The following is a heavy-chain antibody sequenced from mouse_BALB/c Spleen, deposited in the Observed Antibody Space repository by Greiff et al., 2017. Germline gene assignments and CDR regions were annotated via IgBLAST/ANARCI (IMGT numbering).Heavy chain of an antibody. V-gene: IGHV5-17*02. Sequence: DVMLVESGGGLVQPGGSRKLSCAASGFTFSSFGMHWVRQAPEKGLEWVAYISSGSSTIYYADTVKGRFTISRDNPKNTLFLQMTSLRSEDTAMYYCARGSTMIKGDFDYWGQGTTLTVSS. CDR2: ISSGSSTI. D-gene: IGHD2-4*01. CDR3: ARGSTMIKGDFDY. CDR1: GFTFSSFG. J-gene: IGHJ2*01.